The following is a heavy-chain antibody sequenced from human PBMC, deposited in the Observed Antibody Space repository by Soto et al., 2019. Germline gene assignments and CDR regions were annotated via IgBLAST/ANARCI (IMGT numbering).Heavy chain of an antibody. CDR3: ASYSSGWFRWFDP. D-gene: IGHD6-19*01. J-gene: IGHJ5*02. Sequence: LSLTCAISGGSISSSNWWSWVRQPPGKGLEWIGEIYHSGSTNYNPSLKSRVTISVDKSKNQFSLKLSSVTAADTAVYYCASYSSGWFRWFDPWGQGTLVTVSS. CDR1: GGSISSSNW. CDR2: IYHSGST. V-gene: IGHV4-4*02.